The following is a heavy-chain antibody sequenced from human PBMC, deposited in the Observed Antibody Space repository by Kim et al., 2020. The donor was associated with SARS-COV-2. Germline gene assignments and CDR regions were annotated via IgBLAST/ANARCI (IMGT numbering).Heavy chain of an antibody. V-gene: IGHV3-30*18. CDR3: AKARVYATSGGMDV. J-gene: IGHJ6*02. CDR2: ISYDGSNK. CDR1: GFTFSSYG. Sequence: GGSLRLSCAASGFTFSSYGMHWVRQAPGKGLEWVAVISYDGSNKYYADSVKGRFTISRDNSKNTLYLQMNSLRAEDTAVYYCAKARVYATSGGMDVWGQGTTVTVSS. D-gene: IGHD2-8*01.